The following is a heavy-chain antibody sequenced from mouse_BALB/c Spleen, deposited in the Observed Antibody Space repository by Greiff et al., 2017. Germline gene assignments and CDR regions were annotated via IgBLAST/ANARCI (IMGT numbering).Heavy chain of an antibody. CDR2: ISSGSSTI. Sequence: EVHLVESGGGLVQPGGSRKLSCAASGFTFSSFGMHWVRQAPEKGLEWVAYISSGSSTIYYADTVKGRFTISRDNPKNTLFLQMTSLRSEDTAMYYCARCVSFLYAMDYWGQGTSVTVSS. CDR3: ARCVSFLYAMDY. V-gene: IGHV5-17*02. D-gene: IGHD1-2*01. J-gene: IGHJ4*01. CDR1: GFTFSSFG.